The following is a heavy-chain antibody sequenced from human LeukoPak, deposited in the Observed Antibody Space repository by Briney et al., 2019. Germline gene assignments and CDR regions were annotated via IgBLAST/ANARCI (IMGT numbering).Heavy chain of an antibody. CDR3: TRARLYGVDAFDI. V-gene: IGHV3-74*01. J-gene: IGHJ3*02. D-gene: IGHD4-17*01. Sequence: GGSLRLSCEASGFAFSSYWMHWVRQAPGKGLEWVSRMDPDGRTIDYADSVKGRFTISRDNAKNSLYLQMNSLRSEDTALYYCTRARLYGVDAFDIWGQGTMVTVSS. CDR2: MDPDGRTI. CDR1: GFAFSSYW.